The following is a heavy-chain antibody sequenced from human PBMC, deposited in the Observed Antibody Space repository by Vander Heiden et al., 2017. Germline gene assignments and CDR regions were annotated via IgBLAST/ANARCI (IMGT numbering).Heavy chain of an antibody. J-gene: IGHJ4*02. Sequence: EVQLLESGGGLLQPGGSARPSCAASGFTFSSNAVCWLRQATGKGLEWVSSISGSGGSTFYADSVKGRFTISRDNSKNTLYLQMNSLGAEDTAVYYCVKGAATPDYWGQGTLVTVSS. V-gene: IGHV3-23*01. D-gene: IGHD6-25*01. CDR2: ISGSGGST. CDR1: GFTFSSNA. CDR3: VKGAATPDY.